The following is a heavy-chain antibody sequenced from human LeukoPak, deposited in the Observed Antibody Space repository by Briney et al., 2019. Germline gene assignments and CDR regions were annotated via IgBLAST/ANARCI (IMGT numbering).Heavy chain of an antibody. Sequence: PGGTLRLSCAASGFTFSSYGMSWVRQAPGKGLEWVSAISGSGGSTYYADSVKGRFTISRDNSKNTLYLQMNSLRAEDTAVYYCAKVNGGWLRYPFHFDYWGQGTLVTVSS. J-gene: IGHJ4*02. V-gene: IGHV3-23*01. D-gene: IGHD5-12*01. CDR1: GFTFSSYG. CDR3: AKVNGGWLRYPFHFDY. CDR2: ISGSGGST.